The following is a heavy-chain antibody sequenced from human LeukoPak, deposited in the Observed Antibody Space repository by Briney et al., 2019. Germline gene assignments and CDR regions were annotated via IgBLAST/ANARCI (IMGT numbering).Heavy chain of an antibody. CDR3: ARDRGSRYYFDY. V-gene: IGHV3-48*03. Sequence: GGSLRLSCAASGFTFSSYEMNWVRQAPGKGLEWVSYISSSGSTIYYADSVKGRFTISRDNAKNSLYLQMNSLRAEDTAVYYCARDRGSRYYFDYWGQGTPVTVSS. J-gene: IGHJ4*02. CDR1: GFTFSSYE. CDR2: ISSSGSTI. D-gene: IGHD1-26*01.